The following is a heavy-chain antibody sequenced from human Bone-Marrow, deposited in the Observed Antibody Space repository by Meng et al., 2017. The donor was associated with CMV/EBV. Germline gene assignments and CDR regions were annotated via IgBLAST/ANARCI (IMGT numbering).Heavy chain of an antibody. J-gene: IGHJ4*02. V-gene: IGHV4-34*01. CDR1: GFTFSNAW. Sequence: GSLRLSCAASGFTFSNAWMSWVRQAPGKGLEWIGEINHSGSTNYNPSLKSRVTISVDTSKNQFSLKLSSVTAADTAVYYCARSQNWGPPAYWGQGTLVTVSS. CDR2: INHSGST. D-gene: IGHD7-27*01. CDR3: ARSQNWGPPAY.